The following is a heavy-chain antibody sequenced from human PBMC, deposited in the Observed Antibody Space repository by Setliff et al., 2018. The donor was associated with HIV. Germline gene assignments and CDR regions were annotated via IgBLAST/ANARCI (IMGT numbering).Heavy chain of an antibody. Sequence: PSETLSLTCTVSGGSISSSSSFWGWIRQPPGKGLGWIGSIYYSGSTYYNPSLQSRVTISVDTSKNQFSLKLSSVTAADTAVYYCARQKTMTTYFDYWGQGTLVTVSS. D-gene: IGHD4-17*01. V-gene: IGHV4-39*01. CDR2: IYYSGST. CDR1: GGSISSSSSF. J-gene: IGHJ4*02. CDR3: ARQKTMTTYFDY.